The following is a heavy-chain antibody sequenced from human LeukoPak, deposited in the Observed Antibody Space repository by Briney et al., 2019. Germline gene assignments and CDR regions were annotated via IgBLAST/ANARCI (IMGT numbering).Heavy chain of an antibody. CDR2: IKSKTDGGTT. J-gene: IGHJ4*02. V-gene: IGHV3-15*01. Sequence: GGSLRLSCAASGFTFSNAWMSWVRQAPGKGLEWVGRIKSKTDGGTTDYAAPVKGRFTISRDDSKNTLYLQMNSLKTEDTAVYYCTTEAWFGELFGFDYWGQGTLVTVSS. CDR1: GFTFSNAW. D-gene: IGHD3-10*01. CDR3: TTEAWFGELFGFDY.